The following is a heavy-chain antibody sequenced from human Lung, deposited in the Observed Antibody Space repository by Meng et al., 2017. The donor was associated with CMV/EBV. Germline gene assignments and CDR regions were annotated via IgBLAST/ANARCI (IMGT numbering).Heavy chain of an antibody. Sequence: SVXVSXXASGYTFTSYGISWVRQATGQGLEWMGWISAYTGNTNYAQKLQGRVTMTTDTSTSTAYMELRCLRSDDTSVYYYASDRNRGYGGDCDYWGQGTLVTVSS. V-gene: IGHV1-18*04. J-gene: IGHJ4*02. CDR2: ISAYTGNT. CDR1: GYTFTSYG. D-gene: IGHD5-12*01. CDR3: ASDRNRGYGGDCDY.